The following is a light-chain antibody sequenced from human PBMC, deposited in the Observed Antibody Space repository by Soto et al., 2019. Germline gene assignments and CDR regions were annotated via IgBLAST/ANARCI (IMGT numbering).Light chain of an antibody. CDR3: QQSYIYPVT. CDR2: GDS. V-gene: IGKV1D-16*01. J-gene: IGKJ4*01. CDR1: RDSGRS. Sequence: DIQMTQSPSSLSASVGDIVTITCRASRDSGRSLAWYQQKPDTAPKSLIFGDSTLQSGVPSRFGGSGSGTDFTLAINNRHPEDFATYYCQQSYIYPVTFGGVTKVEI.